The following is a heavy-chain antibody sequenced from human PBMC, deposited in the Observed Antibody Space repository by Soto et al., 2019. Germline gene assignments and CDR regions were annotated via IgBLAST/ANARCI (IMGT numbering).Heavy chain of an antibody. Sequence: PSETLSLTCTVSGGSISSGGYYWSWIRQHPGKGLEWIGYIYYSGSTYYNPSLKSRVTISVDTSKNQFSLKLSSVTAADTAVYYCARALSITMVRGEPPVWFDTWGQGTLVTVSS. V-gene: IGHV4-31*03. D-gene: IGHD3-10*01. J-gene: IGHJ5*02. CDR1: GGSISSGGYY. CDR2: IYYSGST. CDR3: ARALSITMVRGEPPVWFDT.